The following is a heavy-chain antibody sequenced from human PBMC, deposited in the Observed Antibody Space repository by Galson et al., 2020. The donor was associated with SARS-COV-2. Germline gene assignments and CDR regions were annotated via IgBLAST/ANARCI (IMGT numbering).Heavy chain of an antibody. D-gene: IGHD3-10*01. J-gene: IGHJ4*02. CDR1: GYTFTSYP. CDR3: ARDIYYGSGVFDY. CDR2: ISAYSGNT. V-gene: IGHV1-18*01. Sequence: ASVKVSCKASGYTFTSYPINWVRQAPGQGLEWMGWISAYSGNTNHAPKFQGRVTMTTDTSTSTGYMELRSLRSDDTAVYYCARDIYYGSGVFDYWGQGTLVTVSS.